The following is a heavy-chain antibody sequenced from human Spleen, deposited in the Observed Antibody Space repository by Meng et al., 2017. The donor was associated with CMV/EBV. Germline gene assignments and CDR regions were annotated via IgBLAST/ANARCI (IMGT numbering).Heavy chain of an antibody. CDR2: INPNSGGT. J-gene: IGHJ4*02. D-gene: IGHD3-3*01. CDR3: TRVKVRTYYDFWSGYPDFDY. V-gene: IGHV1-2*02. CDR1: FTGYT. Sequence: FTGYTIHWVRQAPGQGLEWMGWINPNSGGTNYAQKFQGRVTMTRDTSISTAYMELSRLRFDDTAVYYCTRVKVRTYYDFWSGYPDFDYWGQGTLVTVSS.